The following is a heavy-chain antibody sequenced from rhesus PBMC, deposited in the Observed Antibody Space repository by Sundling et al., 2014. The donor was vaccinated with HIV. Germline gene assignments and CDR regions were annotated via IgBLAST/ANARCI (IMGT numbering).Heavy chain of an antibody. CDR3: ARSYLPVCSGGVCYSPKFFDY. Sequence: QVQLVQSGAEVKQPGASVKVSCKGSGYNFSTYGLNWVRQAHGQRLEWMGWINTDTGHPTYAQDFKKRITFSMDTSISTAYLQISSLKAEDTAVYYCARSYLPVCSGGVCYSPKFFDYWGQGVRVTVSS. D-gene: IGHD2-39*02. CDR2: INTDTGHP. J-gene: IGHJ4*01. V-gene: IGHV7-114*01. CDR1: GYNFSTYG.